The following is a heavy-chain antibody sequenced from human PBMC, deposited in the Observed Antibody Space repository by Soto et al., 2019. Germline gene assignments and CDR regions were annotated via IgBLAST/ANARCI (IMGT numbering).Heavy chain of an antibody. CDR1: VFTFSDYY. D-gene: IGHD5-18*01. CDR3: ARDHSLGGYSYGTFDC. V-gene: IGHV3-11*05. Sequence: GASLRLSCAASVFTFSDYYMSWIRQAPGKGLEWVSHISSRSSYTNYADSVKGRFTISRDNAKNTLYLQMNRLRAEDTAVYYCARDHSLGGYSYGTFDCWGQGTLVTVSS. J-gene: IGHJ4*02. CDR2: ISSRSSYT.